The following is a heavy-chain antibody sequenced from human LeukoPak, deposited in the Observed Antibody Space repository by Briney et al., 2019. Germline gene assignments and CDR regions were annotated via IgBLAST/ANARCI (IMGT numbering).Heavy chain of an antibody. CDR1: GFTFSSYA. Sequence: PGGSLRLSCAASGFTFSSYAMSWVRQAPGKGLEWVSAISGSGSGTYYADSVKGRFTISRDNSKNTLYLQMSSLRAEDTAVYYCAKEIAASGTRSLDYWGQGTLVTVSS. J-gene: IGHJ4*02. V-gene: IGHV3-23*01. CDR2: ISGSGSGT. D-gene: IGHD6-13*01. CDR3: AKEIAASGTRSLDY.